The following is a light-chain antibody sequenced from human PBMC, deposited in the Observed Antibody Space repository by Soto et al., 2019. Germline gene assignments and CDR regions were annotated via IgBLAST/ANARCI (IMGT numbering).Light chain of an antibody. Sequence: EIVMTQSPDTLSVSPGERATLSCRASQSVSTNLAWYQQKPGQAPRLLIYGASSRATGFPARFSGSGSGTEFTLTISSLQSEDFAVYYCQQYNNWPRTFGQGTKVDIK. CDR2: GAS. CDR1: QSVSTN. V-gene: IGKV3-15*01. J-gene: IGKJ1*01. CDR3: QQYNNWPRT.